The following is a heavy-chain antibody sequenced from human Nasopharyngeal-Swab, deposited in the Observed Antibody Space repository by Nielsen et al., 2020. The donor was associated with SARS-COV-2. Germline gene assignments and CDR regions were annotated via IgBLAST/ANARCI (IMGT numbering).Heavy chain of an antibody. D-gene: IGHD7-27*01. CDR3: ARLRYLGIPAYYFDY. J-gene: IGHJ4*02. CDR1: GGSIRSSSHF. V-gene: IGHV4-39*01. Sequence: SETLSLTSTVSGGSIRSSSHFWAWIRQPLGKGLEWIGSLYYTGTTHYNPSLKSRVTMSVDTSKSQFSLQLSSVTAADTAVYYCARLRYLGIPAYYFDYWGQGILVTVSS. CDR2: LYYTGTT.